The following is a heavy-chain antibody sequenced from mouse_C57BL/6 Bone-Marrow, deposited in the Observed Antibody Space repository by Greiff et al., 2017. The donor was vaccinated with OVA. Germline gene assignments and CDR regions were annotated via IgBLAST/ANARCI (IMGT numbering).Heavy chain of an antibody. J-gene: IGHJ3*01. CDR1: GYSFPGYY. CDR2: INPSTGGT. Sequence: EVQLQQSGPELVKPGASVKISCTASGYSFPGYYMHWVKQSSEQSLEWIGEINPSTGGTRYNQKFKGKATLTVDKSSSTAYMQLKSLTSEDSAVYYCADYYGSSPFAYWGQGTLVTVSA. V-gene: IGHV1-43*01. CDR3: ADYYGSSPFAY. D-gene: IGHD1-1*01.